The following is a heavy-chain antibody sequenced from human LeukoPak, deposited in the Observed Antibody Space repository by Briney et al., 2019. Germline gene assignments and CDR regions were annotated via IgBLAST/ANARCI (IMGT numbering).Heavy chain of an antibody. Sequence: SQTLSLTCTVSGGSISSGSYYWSWIRQPAGKGLEWIGRIYTSGSTNYNPSLKSRVTISVDTSKDQFSLKLSSETAADTAVYYCARGTGVGYDWYFDLWGRGTLVTVSS. J-gene: IGHJ2*01. CDR1: GGSISSGSYY. V-gene: IGHV4-61*02. CDR2: IYTSGST. D-gene: IGHD3-22*01. CDR3: ARGTGVGYDWYFDL.